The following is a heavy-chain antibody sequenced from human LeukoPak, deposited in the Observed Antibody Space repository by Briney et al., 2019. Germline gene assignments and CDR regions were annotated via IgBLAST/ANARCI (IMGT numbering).Heavy chain of an antibody. Sequence: SETLSLTCAVSGGSINSGRYYWDWIRQPPGKGLEWIGTIHYSGTPTFYNPSLESRVIIFADTSKNQFSLKVTSVTAADTAVYYCAAGGDDAKAGFWGQGTLVTVSS. CDR2: IHYSGTPT. D-gene: IGHD2-21*02. CDR3: AAGGDDAKAGF. CDR1: GGSINSGRYY. V-gene: IGHV4-39*01. J-gene: IGHJ4*02.